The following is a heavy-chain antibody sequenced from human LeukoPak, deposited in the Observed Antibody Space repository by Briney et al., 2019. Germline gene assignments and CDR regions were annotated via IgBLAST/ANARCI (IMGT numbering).Heavy chain of an antibody. CDR3: ARGAATYDFQY. CDR1: GGSISGYY. Sequence: PSEALSLTCTVSGGSISGYYWSWVRQPAGKGLEWIGRIHTNDGTNFNPSLKSRVTMSLETSKNQFSLKLTSVTAADTAVYYCARGAATYDFQYWGQGTLVAVSS. CDR2: IHTNDGT. J-gene: IGHJ1*01. V-gene: IGHV4-4*07. D-gene: IGHD6-25*01.